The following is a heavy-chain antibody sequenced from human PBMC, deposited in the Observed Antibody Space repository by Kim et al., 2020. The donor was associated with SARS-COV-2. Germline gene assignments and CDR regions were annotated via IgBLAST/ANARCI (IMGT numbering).Heavy chain of an antibody. V-gene: IGHV3-23*01. CDR3: AKSIAAVYYYGMDV. D-gene: IGHD6-25*01. Sequence: ADSVQGRFTISRDNSKNTLYLQMNSLRAEDTAVYYCAKSIAAVYYYGMDVWGQGTTVTVSS. J-gene: IGHJ6*02.